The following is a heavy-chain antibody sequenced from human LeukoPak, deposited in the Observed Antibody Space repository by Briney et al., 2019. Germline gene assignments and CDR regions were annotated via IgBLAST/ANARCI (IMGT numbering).Heavy chain of an antibody. CDR1: GYTFTGYY. V-gene: IGHV1-2*02. J-gene: IGHJ4*02. CDR2: INPNSGGT. D-gene: IGHD2-2*02. CDR3: ARTPSGAYQLLYAFDY. Sequence: ASVKVSCKASGYTFTGYYMHWVRQAPGQGLEWMGWINPNSGGTNYAQKFQGRVTMTRDTSISTAYMELSRLRSDDTAVYYCARTPSGAYQLLYAFDYWGREPWSPSPQ.